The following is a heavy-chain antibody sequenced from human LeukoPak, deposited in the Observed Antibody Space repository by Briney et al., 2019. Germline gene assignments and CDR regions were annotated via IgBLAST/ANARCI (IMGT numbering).Heavy chain of an antibody. Sequence: GASVKVSCKASGYTFTGYYIHWVRQAPGQGLAWMGMINPNGGSTTYAQQFQGRVTMARDTSTSTLYMELSILRSEDTAVYYCARSLGGYFDYCGQGTLVTVSS. CDR1: GYTFTGYY. V-gene: IGHV1-46*01. CDR2: INPNGGST. CDR3: ARSLGGYFDY. J-gene: IGHJ4*02. D-gene: IGHD2-15*01.